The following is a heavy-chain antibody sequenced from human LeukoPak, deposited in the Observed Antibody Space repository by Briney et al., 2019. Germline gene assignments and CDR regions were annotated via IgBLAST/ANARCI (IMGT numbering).Heavy chain of an antibody. Sequence: SETLSLTCSVSGGSITTHYWSWIRQPPGKGLEWIGYIYRSGSTNYNPSLKGRVTISADTTENQFSLRLRYVTAADTAVYYCARGGGYSFTYYFYLHVDVWGQGTTVTVSS. CDR3: ARGGGYSFTYYFYLHVDV. D-gene: IGHD5-18*01. CDR2: IYRSGST. CDR1: GGSITTHY. J-gene: IGHJ6*02. V-gene: IGHV4-59*11.